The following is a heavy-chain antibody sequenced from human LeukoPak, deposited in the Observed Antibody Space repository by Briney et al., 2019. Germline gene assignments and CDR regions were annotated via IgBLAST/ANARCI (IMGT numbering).Heavy chain of an antibody. J-gene: IGHJ4*02. Sequence: SETLSLTCTVSGYSITSAYSWGWIRQSPGRGLEWIGNIYHSGSTYYNPSLKSRVTISVATSKNQFSLNLRSVTAADTAVYYCVRSAGRGQDYNYFDYFDYWGQGTLVTVSS. CDR3: VRSAGRGQDYNYFDYFDY. V-gene: IGHV4-38-2*02. CDR2: IYHSGST. CDR1: GYSITSAYS. D-gene: IGHD2/OR15-2a*01.